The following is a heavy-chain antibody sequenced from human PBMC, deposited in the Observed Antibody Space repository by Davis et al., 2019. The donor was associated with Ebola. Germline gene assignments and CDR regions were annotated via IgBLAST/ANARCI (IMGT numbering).Heavy chain of an antibody. CDR1: GFTFSSYP. J-gene: IGHJ4*02. CDR2: ISRSGDST. Sequence: GESLKISCADSGFTFSSYPMSWVRQAPGKGLEWVSAISRSGDSTYYADSVQGRFTISRDNSKNTLYLQMNSLRAEDTAVYYCAAHIPMVVVATGALDYWGQGTLVTVSS. V-gene: IGHV3-23*01. CDR3: AAHIPMVVVATGALDY. D-gene: IGHD3-22*01.